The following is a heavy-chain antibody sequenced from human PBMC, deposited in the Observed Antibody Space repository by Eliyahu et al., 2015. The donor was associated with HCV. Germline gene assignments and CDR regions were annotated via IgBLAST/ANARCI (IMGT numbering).Heavy chain of an antibody. D-gene: IGHD6-19*01. CDR2: INPNSGGT. V-gene: IGHV1-2*02. Sequence: QVQLVQSGAEVKKPGASVKVSCKVSGYTFTGYXMPWVRQAPGQGLEWMGWINPNSGGTNYAQKFQGRVTMTRDTSISTAYMELSRLRSDDTAVYYCARDQVAGTYLMYYYYGMDVWGQGTTVTVSS. J-gene: IGHJ6*02. CDR1: GYTFTGYX. CDR3: ARDQVAGTYLMYYYYGMDV.